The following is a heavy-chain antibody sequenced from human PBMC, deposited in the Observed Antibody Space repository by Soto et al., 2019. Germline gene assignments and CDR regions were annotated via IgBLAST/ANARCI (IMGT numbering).Heavy chain of an antibody. CDR1: GYTFTSYA. CDR3: GSERVKGSGSPSRYYYGMDV. V-gene: IGHV1-3*01. CDR2: INAGNGNT. Sequence: ASVKVSCKASGYTFTSYAMHWVRQAPGQRLEWMGWINAGNGNTKYSQKFQGRVTITRDTSASTAYMELSSLRSEDTAVYYCGSERVKGSGSPSRYYYGMDVWGQGTTVTVSS. J-gene: IGHJ6*02. D-gene: IGHD3-10*01.